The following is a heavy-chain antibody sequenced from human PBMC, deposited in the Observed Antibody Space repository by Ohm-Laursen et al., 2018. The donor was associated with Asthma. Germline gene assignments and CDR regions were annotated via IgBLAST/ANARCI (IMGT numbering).Heavy chain of an antibody. CDR3: ARSHDYGDLRFFDY. CDR2: ISAYNGNT. V-gene: IGHV1-18*01. J-gene: IGHJ4*02. CDR1: GYTFTSYA. D-gene: IGHD4-17*01. Sequence: ASVKVSCKASGYTFTSYAMNWVRQAPGQGLEWMGWISAYNGNTNYAQKLQGRVTMTTDTSTSTAYMELRSLRSDDTAVYYCARSHDYGDLRFFDYWGQGTLVTVSS.